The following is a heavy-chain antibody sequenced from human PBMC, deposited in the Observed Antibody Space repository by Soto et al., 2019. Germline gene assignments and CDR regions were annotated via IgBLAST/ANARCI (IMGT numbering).Heavy chain of an antibody. Sequence: GESLKISCTGSGSNFKTYWIAWVRQMRGQGLEWMGIIYPGDSDTTYSPSFQGQVTISVDKTISTAFLPLSSLKASDTAMYYGARQQRYIGTINNDALDIWGQGTMGTVS. CDR2: IYPGDSDT. CDR1: GSNFKTYW. V-gene: IGHV5-51*01. D-gene: IGHD1-1*01. CDR3: ARQQRYIGTINNDALDI. J-gene: IGHJ3*02.